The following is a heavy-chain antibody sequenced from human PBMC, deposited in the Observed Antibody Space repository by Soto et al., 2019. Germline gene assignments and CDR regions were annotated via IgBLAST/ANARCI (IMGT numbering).Heavy chain of an antibody. J-gene: IGHJ4*02. CDR1: GGSFSGYY. Sequence: QVQLQQWGAGLLKPSETLSLTCAVYGGSFSGYYWSWIRQPPGKGLEWIGEINHSGSTNYNPSLKSRVTISVDTSKNQCSLKLSSVTAADTAVYYCARDGITGMGVDYWGQGTLVTVSS. CDR3: ARDGITGMGVDY. V-gene: IGHV4-34*01. D-gene: IGHD1-20*01. CDR2: INHSGST.